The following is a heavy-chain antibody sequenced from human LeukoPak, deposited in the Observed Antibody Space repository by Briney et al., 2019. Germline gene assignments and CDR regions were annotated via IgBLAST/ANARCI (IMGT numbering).Heavy chain of an antibody. CDR2: IIPIFGTA. D-gene: IGHD3-10*01. J-gene: IGHJ4*02. Sequence: ASVTVSCKASGGSFSSYAISWVRQAPGQGHEWMGGIIPIFGTANYAQKFQGRVTITADKSTSTAYMELSSLRSEDTAVYYCARDRITMVRGVIIGGDFDYWGQGTLVTVSS. V-gene: IGHV1-69*06. CDR3: ARDRITMVRGVIIGGDFDY. CDR1: GGSFSSYA.